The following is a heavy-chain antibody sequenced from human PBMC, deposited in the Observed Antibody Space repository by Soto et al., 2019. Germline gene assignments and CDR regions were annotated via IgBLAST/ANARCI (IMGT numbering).Heavy chain of an antibody. D-gene: IGHD2-8*01. V-gene: IGHV3-48*03. CDR3: AGERVLIYAPYDDFNM. CDR1: GFALNTYD. J-gene: IGHJ3*02. CDR2: IATGGDRI. Sequence: EEQLVESGGGLVQPGGSLRLSCTSSGFALNTYDMNWVRQAPGKDLEWISHIATGGDRIYYADSVKGRFTISRDNARNSLYLQMNRLRDEDTALYYCAGERVLIYAPYDDFNMWGQWTLVTVSS.